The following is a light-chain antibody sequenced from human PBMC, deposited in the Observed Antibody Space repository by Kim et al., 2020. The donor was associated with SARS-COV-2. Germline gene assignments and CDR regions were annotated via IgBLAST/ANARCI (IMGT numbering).Light chain of an antibody. CDR1: QSINTW. V-gene: IGKV1D-12*01. J-gene: IGKJ3*01. Sequence: ASVGDRCTITCRASQSINTWLAWYQQKPGKAPKLLIYAASSLYTGVPSRFSGSGSGTDFTLTISSLQPEDFATYYCQQGNSYPRTFGPGTRVDIK. CDR2: AAS. CDR3: QQGNSYPRT.